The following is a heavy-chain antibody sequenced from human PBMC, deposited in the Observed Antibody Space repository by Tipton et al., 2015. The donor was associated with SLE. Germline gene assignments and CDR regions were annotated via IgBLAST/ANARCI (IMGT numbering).Heavy chain of an antibody. CDR2: ISYDGSNK. D-gene: IGHD6-13*01. V-gene: IGHV3-30*04. J-gene: IGHJ3*02. CDR1: GFTFSNYA. Sequence: SLRLSCAASGFTFSNYAMHWVRQAPGKGLEWVAVISYDGSNKYYADSVKGRFTISRDNSKNTLYLQMNSLRAEDTAVYYCAREQQLLEAFEIWGQGTMVTVSS. CDR3: AREQQLLEAFEI.